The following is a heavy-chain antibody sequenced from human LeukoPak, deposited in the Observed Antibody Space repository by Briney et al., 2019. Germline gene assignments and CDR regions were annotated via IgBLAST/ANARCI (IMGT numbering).Heavy chain of an antibody. CDR2: ISYSGTT. J-gene: IGHJ4*02. CDR3: ARQRGNYASGSYNFDY. Sequence: SETLSLTCTVSGASFSSYCWSWIRQLPGKGLEWIGFISYSGTTKYNPSLQSRVTISVDTSKNQFSLNLSSVTAADTALYYCARQRGNYASGSYNFDYWGQGTLVTVSS. V-gene: IGHV4-59*08. CDR1: GASFSSYC. D-gene: IGHD3-10*01.